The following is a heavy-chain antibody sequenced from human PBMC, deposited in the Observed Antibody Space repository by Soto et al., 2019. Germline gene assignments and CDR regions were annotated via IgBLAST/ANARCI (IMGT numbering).Heavy chain of an antibody. CDR1: GDSISSGGW. CDR2: IYHSGST. CDR3: AKDGRNGYNLFY. D-gene: IGHD5-12*01. V-gene: IGHV4-4*02. J-gene: IGHJ4*02. Sequence: VQLRESGPGVVKPSGTLSLTCAVSGDSISSGGWWSWVRQPPGKGLEWIGEIYHSGSTNYNPSLKSRVTILVDMSKNHFSLNLNSENVADTAIYYCAKDGRNGYNLFYWGQGTRVTVSS.